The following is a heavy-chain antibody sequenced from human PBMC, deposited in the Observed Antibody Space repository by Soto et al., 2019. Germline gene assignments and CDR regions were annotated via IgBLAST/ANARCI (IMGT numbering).Heavy chain of an antibody. CDR1: GFTFSDHY. CDR2: TRNKARSYTT. CDR3: VRVSGGGTYHFDY. V-gene: IGHV3-72*01. Sequence: EVQLVESGGDLVQPGGSLRLSCAASGFTFSDHYMDWVRQAPGKGLEWVGRTRNKARSYTTEYAASVNGRFTISRDDSKNSLYLQMNSLKTDDTAVYFCVRVSGGGTYHFDYWGQGTLVTVSS. J-gene: IGHJ4*02. D-gene: IGHD6-19*01.